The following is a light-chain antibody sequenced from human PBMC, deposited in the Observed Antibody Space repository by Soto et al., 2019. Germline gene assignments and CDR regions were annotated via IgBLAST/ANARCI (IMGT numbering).Light chain of an antibody. CDR1: NTDVGQDKS. CDR3: VSYTDTDTLV. CDR2: EVT. J-gene: IGLJ1*01. Sequence: QSVLTQPASVSGSLGQSSTISCVGRNTDVGQDKSVSWYQQGPGKAPKLLIFEVTNRPSGVSSRFSGSRSGNTASLTISGLQPDDEGDYFCVSYTDTDTLVFGTGTKVPVL. V-gene: IGLV2-14*01.